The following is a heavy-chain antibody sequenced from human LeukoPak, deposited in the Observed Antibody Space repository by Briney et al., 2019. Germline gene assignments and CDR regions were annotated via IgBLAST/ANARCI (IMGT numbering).Heavy chain of an antibody. Sequence: PGGSLRLSCAPSGFTFSTYWMIWVRQAPGKGLEYVSHMNADGSTTNYADSVKGRFTISRDNDKNTLYLQMDSLRAEDTAVYYCGRDNHGSVDYWGQGSLVTVSS. CDR2: MNADGSTT. CDR1: GFTFSTYW. J-gene: IGHJ4*02. D-gene: IGHD3-10*01. CDR3: GRDNHGSVDY. V-gene: IGHV3-74*01.